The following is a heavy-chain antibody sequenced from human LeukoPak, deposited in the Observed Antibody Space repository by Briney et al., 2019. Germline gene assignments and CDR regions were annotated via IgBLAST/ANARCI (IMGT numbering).Heavy chain of an antibody. CDR1: GGSISNYY. J-gene: IGHJ6*03. CDR2: IHYSGST. V-gene: IGHV4-59*08. D-gene: IGHD4-17*01. CDR3: ARLRNGDYSYYYYYYYMDV. Sequence: SETLSLTCTVSGGSISNYYWTWIRQPPGKGLEWIGFIHYSGSTNYNPSLKSRVTISVDTSKNQFSLKLSSVTAADTAVYYCARLRNGDYSYYYYYYYMDVWGKGTTVTVSS.